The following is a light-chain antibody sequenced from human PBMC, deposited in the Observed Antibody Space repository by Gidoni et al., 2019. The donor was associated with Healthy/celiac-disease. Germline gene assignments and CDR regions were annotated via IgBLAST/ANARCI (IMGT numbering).Light chain of an antibody. CDR1: QSISSY. CDR3: QQSYNTPRA. Sequence: IQMTQSPSTLSVSVGDRVTITCRASQSISSYLNWYQQKPGKAPKLLIYAASSLQSGFPSRFSGSGSGTDFTLTISSLQPEDFATYYCQQSYNTPRAFGQGTRLEIK. V-gene: IGKV1-39*01. CDR2: AAS. J-gene: IGKJ5*01.